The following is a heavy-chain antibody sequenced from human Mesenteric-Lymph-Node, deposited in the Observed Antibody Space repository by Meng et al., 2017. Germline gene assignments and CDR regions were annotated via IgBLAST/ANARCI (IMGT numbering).Heavy chain of an antibody. CDR1: GGSFSGYY. D-gene: IGHD2-2*01. V-gene: IGHV4-34*01. Sequence: SETLSLTCAVYGGSFSGYYWSWIRQPPGKGLEWIGEINHSGSTNYNPSLKSRVTISVDTSKNQFSLKLSSVTAADTAVYYCARGRYCSSTSCYERKYYGMDVWGQGTTVTVSS. CDR3: ARGRYCSSTSCYERKYYGMDV. J-gene: IGHJ6*02. CDR2: INHSGST.